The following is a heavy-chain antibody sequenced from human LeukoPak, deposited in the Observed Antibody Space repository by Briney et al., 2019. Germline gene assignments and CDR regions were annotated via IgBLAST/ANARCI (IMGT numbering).Heavy chain of an antibody. CDR2: ISYDGSNK. CDR1: GFTFSSYA. Sequence: PGGSLRLSCAASGFTFSSYAMHWVRQAPGKGLEWVAVISYDGSNKYYADSVKGRFTISRDNSKNTLYLQMNSLRAEDTAVYYCAKAPRPWVGGATGSRYYFDYWGQGTLVTVSS. CDR3: AKAPRPWVGGATGSRYYFDY. V-gene: IGHV3-30*04. D-gene: IGHD1-26*01. J-gene: IGHJ4*02.